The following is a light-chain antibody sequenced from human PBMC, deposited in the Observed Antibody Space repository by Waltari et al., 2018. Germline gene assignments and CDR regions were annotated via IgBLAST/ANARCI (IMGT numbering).Light chain of an antibody. J-gene: IGKJ1*01. Sequence: DIQMTQSPSTLSASVGDRVPITCRASQSISNYLAWYQQKPGKAPNLLIYEASTLKSGVPSRFSGSGSGTEFTLTINNLQPDDFATYYCQRSDAYWATFGQGTKVEIK. V-gene: IGKV1-5*03. CDR1: QSISNY. CDR3: QRSDAYWAT. CDR2: EAS.